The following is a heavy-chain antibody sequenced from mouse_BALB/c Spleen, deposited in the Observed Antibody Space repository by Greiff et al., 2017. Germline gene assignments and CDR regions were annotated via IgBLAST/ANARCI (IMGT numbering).Heavy chain of an antibody. V-gene: IGHV1S29*02. CDR3: ALYGPYAMDY. Sequence: EVQVVESGPELVKPGASVKISCKASGYTFTDYNMHWVKQSHGKSLEWIGYIYPYNGGTGYNQKFKSKATLTVDNSSSTAYMELRSLTSEDSAVYYCALYGPYAMDYWGQGTSVTVSS. CDR2: IYPYNGGT. D-gene: IGHD1-1*01. J-gene: IGHJ4*01. CDR1: GYTFTDYN.